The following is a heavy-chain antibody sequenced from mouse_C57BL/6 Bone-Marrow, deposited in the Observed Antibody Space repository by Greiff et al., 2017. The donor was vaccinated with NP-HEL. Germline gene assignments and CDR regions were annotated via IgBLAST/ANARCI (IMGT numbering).Heavy chain of an antibody. CDR1: GFTFSSYA. J-gene: IGHJ1*03. Sequence: EVHLVESGGGLVKPGGSLKLSCAASGFTFSSYAMSWVRQTPEKRLEWVATISDGGSYTYYPDNVKGRFTISRDNAKNNLYLQMSHLKSEDTAMYYCARDFTTVVGYFDVWGTGTTVTVSS. D-gene: IGHD1-1*01. V-gene: IGHV5-4*01. CDR2: ISDGGSYT. CDR3: ARDFTTVVGYFDV.